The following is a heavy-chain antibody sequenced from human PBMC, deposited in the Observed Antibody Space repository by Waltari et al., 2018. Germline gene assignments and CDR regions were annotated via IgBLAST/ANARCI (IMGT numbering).Heavy chain of an antibody. Sequence: QVQLVESGGGVVQPGRSLRLSCAASGFTFSSYGMPWVRQAPGQGLEWVAVIWYDGSNKYYADSVKGRFTISRDNSKNTLYLQMNSLRAEDTAMYYCAKDLPERLVRPGNAFDIWGQGTMVTVSS. J-gene: IGHJ3*02. CDR1: GFTFSSYG. CDR3: AKDLPERLVRPGNAFDI. V-gene: IGHV3-30*18. CDR2: IWYDGSNK. D-gene: IGHD6-6*01.